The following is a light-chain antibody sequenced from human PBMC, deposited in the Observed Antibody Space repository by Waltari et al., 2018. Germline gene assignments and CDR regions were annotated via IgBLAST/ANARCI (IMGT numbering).Light chain of an antibody. Sequence: EIVMTQSPTTLSVSPGERVTLSCRASQSISTNLAWYQQKFGQAPRLLIYGASTTATGIPARFSGRGSGTEFTLTISSLQSEDFAVYYCQQYNDWPKTFGQGTTVEI. CDR1: QSISTN. CDR3: QQYNDWPKT. V-gene: IGKV3-15*01. CDR2: GAS. J-gene: IGKJ1*01.